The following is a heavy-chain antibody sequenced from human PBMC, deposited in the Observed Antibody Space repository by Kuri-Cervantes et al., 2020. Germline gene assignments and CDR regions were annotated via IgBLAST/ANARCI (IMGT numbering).Heavy chain of an antibody. J-gene: IGHJ3*02. Sequence: LSLTCAASGFTFSSYGMHWVRQAPGKGLEWVAVISYDGSNKYYADSVKGRFTISRDNSKNTLYLQMNSLRAEDTAVYYCAVGQWLDIWGQGTMVTVSS. CDR3: AVGQWLDI. V-gene: IGHV3-30*05. CDR2: ISYDGSNK. D-gene: IGHD6-19*01. CDR1: GFTFSSYG.